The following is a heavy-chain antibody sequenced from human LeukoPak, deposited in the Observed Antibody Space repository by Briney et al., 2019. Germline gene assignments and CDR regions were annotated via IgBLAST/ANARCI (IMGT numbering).Heavy chain of an antibody. V-gene: IGHV5-51*01. Sequence: GESLHISCQASGSRFTTYWIGWVRQMPGKGLEWMGIIYPSDSDTRYSPSFQGQVTLSVEKSINTAYMQWSSLKASDTAMYYCARQQMATFLPFDFWGQGTLVTVSS. J-gene: IGHJ4*02. CDR3: ARQQMATFLPFDF. CDR1: GSRFTTYW. D-gene: IGHD5-24*01. CDR2: IYPSDSDT.